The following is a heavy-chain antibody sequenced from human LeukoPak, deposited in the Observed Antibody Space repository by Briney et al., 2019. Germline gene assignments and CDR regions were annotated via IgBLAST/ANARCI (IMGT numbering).Heavy chain of an antibody. CDR2: IYYSGST. CDR1: GGSISSYY. Sequence: SETLSLTCTVSGGSISSYYWSWIRQPPGKGLEWLGYIYYSGSTNYNPFLKSRVTISLDTSKNQFSLKLSSVTAADTAVYYCARDRSRDGYNLAYWGQGTLVTVSS. J-gene: IGHJ4*02. CDR3: ARDRSRDGYNLAY. D-gene: IGHD5-24*01. V-gene: IGHV4-59*01.